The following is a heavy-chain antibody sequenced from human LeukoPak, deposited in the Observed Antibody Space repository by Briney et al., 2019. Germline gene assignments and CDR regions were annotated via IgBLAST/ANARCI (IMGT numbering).Heavy chain of an antibody. CDR3: ARGHHVVVATATWASDAFDL. CDR1: GYSFTSYW. V-gene: IGHV5-51*01. CDR2: IYPGDSDS. J-gene: IGHJ3*01. Sequence: GESLKISCKGSGYSFTSYWIGWVRQMPGKSLEWMGIIYPGDSDSRLSPSLQGQVTISADKSISTAYLQWNSLKASDTAMYYCARGHHVVVATATWASDAFDLWGQGTMVTVSS. D-gene: IGHD2-21*02.